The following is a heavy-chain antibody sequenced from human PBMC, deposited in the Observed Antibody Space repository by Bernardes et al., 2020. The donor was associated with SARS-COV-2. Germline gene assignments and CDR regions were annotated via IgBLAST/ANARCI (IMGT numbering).Heavy chain of an antibody. CDR2: IYSGGRT. CDR3: ASQHRPFFDILTGSYF. Sequence: GSLRLSCAASGFTVSSNYMNWVRQAPGKGLEWVSVIYSGGRTSYADSVRGRFTLSRDNSKNTLYLQMNSLRTEDTAVYYCASQHRPFFDILTGSYFWGQGTLVTVSS. J-gene: IGHJ4*02. D-gene: IGHD3-9*01. CDR1: GFTVSSNY. V-gene: IGHV3-66*02.